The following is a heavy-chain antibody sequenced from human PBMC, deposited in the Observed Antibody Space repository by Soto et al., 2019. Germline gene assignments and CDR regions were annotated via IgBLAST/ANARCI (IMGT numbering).Heavy chain of an antibody. CDR1: GYTFTTYA. CDR3: ARGASSSWPLDY. D-gene: IGHD6-13*01. CDR2: INGDNGNT. V-gene: IGHV1-3*01. J-gene: IGHJ4*02. Sequence: ASVKVSCKASGYTFTTYAMHWARQAPGQRLEWMGWINGDNGNTKYSQKFQDRVTITRDTSASTAYMELSSLRSEDTAVYYCARGASSSWPLDYWGQGTLVTVSS.